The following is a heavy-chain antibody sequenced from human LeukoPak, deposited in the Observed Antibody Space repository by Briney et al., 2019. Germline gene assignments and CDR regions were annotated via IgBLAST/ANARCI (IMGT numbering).Heavy chain of an antibody. CDR3: ATRPIVGAPY. CDR1: GFTLSTYW. V-gene: IGHV3-7*03. J-gene: IGHJ4*02. D-gene: IGHD1-26*01. Sequence: PGGSLRLSCATSGFTLSTYWMSWVRQAPGKGPEWVANIRHDGSEKNYVDSVKGRFTISRDNAKNSLYLQMNSLRAEDTAVYYCATRPIVGAPYWGQGTLLTVSS. CDR2: IRHDGSEK.